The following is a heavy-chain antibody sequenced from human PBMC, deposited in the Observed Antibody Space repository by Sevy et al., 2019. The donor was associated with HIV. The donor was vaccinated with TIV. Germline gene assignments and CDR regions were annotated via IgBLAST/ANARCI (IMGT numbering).Heavy chain of an antibody. J-gene: IGHJ6*02. CDR3: ARRITMVRGVISDLMDV. CDR1: GFTFSSYW. CDR2: INSDGSST. D-gene: IGHD3-10*01. Sequence: GGSLRLSCAASGFTFSSYWMHWVRQAPGKGLVWVSRINSDGSSTSYADSVKGRFTISRYNAKNTLYLQMNSLRAEDTAVYYCARRITMVRGVISDLMDVWGQGTTVTVSS. V-gene: IGHV3-74*01.